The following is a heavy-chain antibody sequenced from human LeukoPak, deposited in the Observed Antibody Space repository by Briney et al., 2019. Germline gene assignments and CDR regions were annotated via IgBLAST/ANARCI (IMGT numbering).Heavy chain of an antibody. V-gene: IGHV4-61*02. Sequence: TSQTLSLTCTVPGGSISSGSYYWSWIRQPAGKGLEWIGRIYTSGSTNYNPSLKSRVTISVDTSKNQFSLKLSSVTAADTAVYYCARVGRSEYFQHWGQGTLVTVSS. D-gene: IGHD3-10*01. CDR2: IYTSGST. CDR3: ARVGRSEYFQH. J-gene: IGHJ1*01. CDR1: GGSISSGSYY.